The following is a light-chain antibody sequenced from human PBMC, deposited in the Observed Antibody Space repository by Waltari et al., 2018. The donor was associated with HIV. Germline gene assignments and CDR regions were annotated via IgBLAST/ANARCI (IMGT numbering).Light chain of an antibody. CDR1: TSNIGSYY. Sequence: SVLTQPPSASGTPGQRVTISCSGSTSNIGSYYVYWYQQLPGTAPKLLIYRNNQRPSGVPDRFSGSKSGTSASLAISGLRSEDEADYYCAAWDDSLSVVFGGGTKLTVL. CDR3: AAWDDSLSVV. V-gene: IGLV1-47*01. CDR2: RNN. J-gene: IGLJ2*01.